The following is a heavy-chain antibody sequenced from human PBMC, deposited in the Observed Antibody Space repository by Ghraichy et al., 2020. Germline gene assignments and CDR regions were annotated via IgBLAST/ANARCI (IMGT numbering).Heavy chain of an antibody. CDR1: GGAISGSGFY. D-gene: IGHD5-24*01. J-gene: IGHJ4*02. V-gene: IGHV4-61*02. CDR2: IHTSGST. CDR3: ARGRRDGYSQAYFDY. Sequence: SLNISCTVSGGAISGSGFYWSWILQPAGKGLEWIGRIHTSGSTNYNPSLKSRLTMSVDTSKNQFSLRLSSVTAADTAVYYCARGRRDGYSQAYFDYWGQGTLVTVSS.